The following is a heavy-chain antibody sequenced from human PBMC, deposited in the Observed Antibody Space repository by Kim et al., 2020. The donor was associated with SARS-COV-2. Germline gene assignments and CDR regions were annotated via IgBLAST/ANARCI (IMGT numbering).Heavy chain of an antibody. Sequence: GGSLRLSCAASGFTFDDYAMHWVRQAPGKGLEWVSGISWNSGSIGYADSVKGRFTISRDNAKNSLYLQMNSLRAEDTALYYCAKAMFRLLVGGFDYWGQG. CDR2: ISWNSGSI. CDR1: GFTFDDYA. J-gene: IGHJ4*02. D-gene: IGHD6-13*01. V-gene: IGHV3-9*01. CDR3: AKAMFRLLVGGFDY.